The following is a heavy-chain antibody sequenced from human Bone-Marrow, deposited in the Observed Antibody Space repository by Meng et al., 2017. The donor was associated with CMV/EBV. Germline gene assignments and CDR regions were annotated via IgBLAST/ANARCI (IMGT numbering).Heavy chain of an antibody. CDR1: GGSITSRSHY. CDR3: ARGNTRMGSWFDP. V-gene: IGHV4-39*02. D-gene: IGHD3-16*01. CDR2: MYYSGST. J-gene: IGHJ5*02. Sequence: ESLKISCTVSGGSITSRSHYWGWIRQPPGKGLEWIGNMYYSGSTFYSPPLKSRVTISVDTSKNHFSLKLSSVTAADMAVYYCARGNTRMGSWFDPWGKGTLVTFSS.